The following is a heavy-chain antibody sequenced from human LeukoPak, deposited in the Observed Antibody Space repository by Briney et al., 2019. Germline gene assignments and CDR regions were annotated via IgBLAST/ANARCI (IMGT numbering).Heavy chain of an antibody. CDR3: ARDVLLWFGERGWYFDL. CDR2: ISSSSSYI. Sequence: PGGSLRLSCAASGFTFDDYGMSWVRQAPGKGLEWVSSISSSSSYIYYADSVKGRFTISRDNAKNSLYLRMNSLRAEDTAVYYCARDVLLWFGERGWYFDLWGRGTLVTVSS. V-gene: IGHV3-21*01. CDR1: GFTFDDYG. D-gene: IGHD3-10*01. J-gene: IGHJ2*01.